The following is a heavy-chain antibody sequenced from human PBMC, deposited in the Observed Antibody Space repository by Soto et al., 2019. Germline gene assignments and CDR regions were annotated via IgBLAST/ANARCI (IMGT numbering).Heavy chain of an antibody. J-gene: IGHJ4*02. D-gene: IGHD2-15*01. CDR3: GKVLVGATGHTDSDS. Sequence: KTSETLSLTSTVPGGSLYRSGYYWGWIRQPPGRGLEWIGNIDYNEVTYSNPSLKSRVTISRDTAKNQFSLKLTSVTAADTALYYCGKVLVGATGHTDSDSWGPGTLVTVSS. CDR1: GGSLYRSGYY. V-gene: IGHV4-39*01. CDR2: IDYNEVT.